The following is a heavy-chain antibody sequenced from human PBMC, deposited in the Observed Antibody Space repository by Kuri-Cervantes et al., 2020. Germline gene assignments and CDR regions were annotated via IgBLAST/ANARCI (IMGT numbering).Heavy chain of an antibody. D-gene: IGHD1-14*01. Sequence: KVSCKGSGYSFTSYWIGWVRQMPGKGLEWMGIIYPGDSDTRYSPSFQGQVTISADKSISTAYLQWSSLKASNTAMYYCARAGIRVAGFGGSGYNWFDPWGQGTLVTVSS. CDR3: ARAGIRVAGFGGSGYNWFDP. J-gene: IGHJ5*02. V-gene: IGHV5-51*01. CDR1: GYSFTSYW. CDR2: IYPGDSDT.